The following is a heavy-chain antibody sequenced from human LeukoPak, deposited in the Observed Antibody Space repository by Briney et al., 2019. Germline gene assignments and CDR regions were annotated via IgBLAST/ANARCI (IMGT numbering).Heavy chain of an antibody. Sequence: PGGSLRLSCAASGFTVSSNYMSWVRQAPGKGLEWVSVIYSGGSTYYADSVKGRFTISRDNSKNTLYLQMNSLRAEDTAVYYCAKVMGSSGWYEVPFYYYYYGMDVWGQGTTVTVSS. J-gene: IGHJ6*02. CDR1: GFTVSSNY. D-gene: IGHD6-19*01. V-gene: IGHV3-53*01. CDR3: AKVMGSSGWYEVPFYYYYYGMDV. CDR2: IYSGGST.